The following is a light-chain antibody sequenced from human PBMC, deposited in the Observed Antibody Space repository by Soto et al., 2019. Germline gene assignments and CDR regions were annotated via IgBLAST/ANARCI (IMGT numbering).Light chain of an antibody. CDR2: DAS. CDR1: QSVSSY. CDR3: QQRFNWPRVT. J-gene: IGKJ2*01. V-gene: IGKV3-11*01. Sequence: EIVLTQSPATLSLSPGERATLSCRASQSVSSYLAWYQQKPGQAPRLLIYDASNRATGIPARFSGGGSGTDFTLTISSLVPEDFAVYYCQQRFNWPRVTFGQGTKLEIK.